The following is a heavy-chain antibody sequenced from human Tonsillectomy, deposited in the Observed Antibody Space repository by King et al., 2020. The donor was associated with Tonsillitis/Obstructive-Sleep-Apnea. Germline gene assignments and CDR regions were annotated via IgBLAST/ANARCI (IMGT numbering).Heavy chain of an antibody. Sequence: VQLVESVAEVKKPGASVKVSCKASGYTFTSYYMHWVRQAPGQGLAWRGIINSNGGSTSSAQKFQGRVTMTRDTSTCTVYMELSSLRSDDTAVYYCARVLNYYGSGSSYFDYWGQGTLVTVSS. D-gene: IGHD3-10*01. J-gene: IGHJ4*02. CDR3: ARVLNYYGSGSSYFDY. CDR2: INSNGGST. V-gene: IGHV1-46*01. CDR1: GYTFTSYY.